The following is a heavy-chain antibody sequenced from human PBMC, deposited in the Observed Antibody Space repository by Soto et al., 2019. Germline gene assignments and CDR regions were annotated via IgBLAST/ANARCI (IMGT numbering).Heavy chain of an antibody. CDR3: ARVVVVVAATPGAFDI. V-gene: IGHV4-31*03. Sequence: QVQLQESGPGLVKPSQTLSLTCTVSGGSISSGGYYWSWIRQHPGKGLEWIGYIYYSGSTYYNPSLKSRVTISVDTSKNQFSLKLSSVTAADTAVYYCARVVVVVAATPGAFDIWGQGTMVTVSS. J-gene: IGHJ3*02. CDR2: IYYSGST. CDR1: GGSISSGGYY. D-gene: IGHD2-15*01.